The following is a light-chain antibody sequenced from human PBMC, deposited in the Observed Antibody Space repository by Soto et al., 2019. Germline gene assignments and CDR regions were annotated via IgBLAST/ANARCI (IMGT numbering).Light chain of an antibody. CDR1: QSVSSSY. V-gene: IGKV3-20*01. J-gene: IGKJ1*01. CDR3: QQYGSSLPWT. Sequence: EIVLTQSPGTLSSSPGERATLSCRASQSVSSSYLAWYQQKPGQAPRLLIYGASSRATGIPDRFSGSGSGTAFTLTISRLEPEDFAVYYCQQYGSSLPWTFGQGTKVEI. CDR2: GAS.